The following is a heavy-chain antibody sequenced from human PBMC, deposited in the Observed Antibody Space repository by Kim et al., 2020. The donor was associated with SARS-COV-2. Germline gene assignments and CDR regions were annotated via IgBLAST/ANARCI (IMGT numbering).Heavy chain of an antibody. CDR2: IYYSGST. CDR3: ARDSDYYDSSGYPDY. J-gene: IGHJ4*02. CDR1: GGSISSSSYY. V-gene: IGHV4-39*07. Sequence: SETLSLTCTVSGGSISSSSYYWGWIRQPPGKGLEWIGSIYYSGSTYYNPSLKSRVTISVDTSKNQFSLKLSSVTAADTAVYYCARDSDYYDSSGYPDYWGQGTLGTVSS. D-gene: IGHD3-22*01.